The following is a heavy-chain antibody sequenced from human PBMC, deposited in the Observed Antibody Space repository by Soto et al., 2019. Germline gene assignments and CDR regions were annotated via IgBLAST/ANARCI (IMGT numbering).Heavy chain of an antibody. D-gene: IGHD5-12*01. J-gene: IGHJ4*02. Sequence: GSLRLSCAASGFTFSNAWMNWVRQAPGKGLEWVGRIKSKTDGGTTDYAAPVKGRFTISRDDSKNTLYLQMNSLKTEDTAVYYCTTDIGSGYSGYQIDYWGQGTLVTVSS. V-gene: IGHV3-15*07. CDR1: GFTFSNAW. CDR2: IKSKTDGGTT. CDR3: TTDIGSGYSGYQIDY.